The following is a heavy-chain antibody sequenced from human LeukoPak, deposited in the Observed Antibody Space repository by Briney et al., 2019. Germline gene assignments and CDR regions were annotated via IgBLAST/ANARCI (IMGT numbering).Heavy chain of an antibody. CDR1: GGTFSSYA. Sequence: SVKVSCNASGGTFSSYAISWVRQAPGQGHEWMGGVIPIFGTANYAQKFQGRVTITTDESTSTAYMELNSLRSEDTAVYYCARGYYHGGNSRYYYYYYMDVWGKGTTVTVSS. D-gene: IGHD4-23*01. CDR2: VIPIFGTA. J-gene: IGHJ6*03. V-gene: IGHV1-69*05. CDR3: ARGYYHGGNSRYYYYYYMDV.